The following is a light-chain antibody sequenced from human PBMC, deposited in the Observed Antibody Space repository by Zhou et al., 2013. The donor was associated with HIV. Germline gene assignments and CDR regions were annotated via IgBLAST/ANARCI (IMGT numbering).Light chain of an antibody. J-gene: IGKJ1*01. V-gene: IGKV3D-7*01. Sequence: VLTQSPGTLSLSPGERATLSCRASQSVGDAYLAWYQQRPGQAPRLLIYGASTRATDIPGRFSGSGSGTDFTLTISSLQLEDFATYYCLQHNSLPQTFGQGTKVEIK. CDR1: QSVGDAY. CDR2: GAS. CDR3: LQHNSLPQT.